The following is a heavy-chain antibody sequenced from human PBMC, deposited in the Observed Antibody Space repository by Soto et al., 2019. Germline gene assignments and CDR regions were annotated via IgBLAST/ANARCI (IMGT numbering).Heavy chain of an antibody. CDR1: GGTLSSYA. CDR3: ARDARGAAAVLYNWFDP. D-gene: IGHD6-13*01. J-gene: IGHJ5*02. Sequence: SSVKVSCKASGGTLSSYAISWGRQAPGQGLEWMGGVIPIFGTANYAKKFQGRVTITADESTSTAYMELSSLRSEDTAVYYCARDARGAAAVLYNWFDPWGQGTLVTVSS. V-gene: IGHV1-69*13. CDR2: VIPIFGTA.